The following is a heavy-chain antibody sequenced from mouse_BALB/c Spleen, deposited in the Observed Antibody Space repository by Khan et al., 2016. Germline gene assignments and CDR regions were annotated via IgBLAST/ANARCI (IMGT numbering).Heavy chain of an antibody. CDR3: AKWVITNYFDY. CDR2: ISNSGST. V-gene: IGHV3-2*02. D-gene: IGHD2-4*01. Sequence: EVQLQESGPGLVKPSQSLSLTCTVTGYSITSDYAWNGIRQFPGNKLEWMGYISNSGSTSYNPSLKSRISITRDTSKNQFFLHLNSVTTEETVTYYCAKWVITNYFDYWGQGTTLAGSS. CDR1: GYSITSDYA. J-gene: IGHJ2*01.